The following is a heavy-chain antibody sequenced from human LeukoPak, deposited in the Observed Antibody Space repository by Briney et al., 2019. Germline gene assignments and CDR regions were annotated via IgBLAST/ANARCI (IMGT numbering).Heavy chain of an antibody. V-gene: IGHV5-51*01. CDR3: ARPLGYCSGGSCYGGAVDY. D-gene: IGHD2-15*01. J-gene: IGHJ4*02. Sequence: GESLKISCKGSGYTFTNYWIGWVRQMPGKGLEWMGIIYPGDSDTRYSPSFQGQVTISADKSISTAYLQWSSLKASDTAMYYCARPLGYCSGGSCYGGAVDYWGQGTLVTVSS. CDR2: IYPGDSDT. CDR1: GYTFTNYW.